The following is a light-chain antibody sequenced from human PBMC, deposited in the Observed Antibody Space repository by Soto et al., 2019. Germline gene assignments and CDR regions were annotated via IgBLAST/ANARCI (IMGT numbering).Light chain of an antibody. V-gene: IGKV3-20*01. J-gene: IGKJ4*01. CDR1: QTVRNNY. CDR3: QQFSSYPLT. CDR2: DAS. Sequence: EFALTQSPGTLSLSPADRATLSCRAMQTVRNNYLAWYQQKPGQAPRLLIYDASSRATGIPDRFSGGGSGTDFTLTISRLEAEDFAVYYCQQFSSYPLTFGGGTKVDIK.